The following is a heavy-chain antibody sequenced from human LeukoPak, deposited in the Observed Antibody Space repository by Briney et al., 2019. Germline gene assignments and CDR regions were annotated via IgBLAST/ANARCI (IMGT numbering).Heavy chain of an antibody. V-gene: IGHV4-30-2*01. CDR3: ARAGTIFAGLPDAFDI. J-gene: IGHJ3*02. CDR1: GGSISSGGYS. Sequence: SETLSLTCTVSGGSISSGGYSWSWLRQPPGKGLEWIGYIYHSGSTYYNPSLKSRVTISVDRSKNQFSLKLSSVTAADTAVYYCARAGTIFAGLPDAFDIWGQGTMVTVSS. CDR2: IYHSGST. D-gene: IGHD3-3*02.